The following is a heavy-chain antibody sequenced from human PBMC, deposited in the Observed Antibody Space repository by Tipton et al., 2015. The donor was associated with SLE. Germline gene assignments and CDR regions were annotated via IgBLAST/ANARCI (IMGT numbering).Heavy chain of an antibody. Sequence: TLSLTCSVYGDSLSGQYWSWIRQPPGKGLEWIGEVFRGGSTNYSPSLESRVTITVDMSKNQFSLRLISVTAADTAVYYCASGKLSYGGGDNWGQGTLVTVSS. V-gene: IGHV4-34*12. CDR3: ASGKLSYGGGDN. D-gene: IGHD4-23*01. CDR2: VFRGGST. CDR1: GDSLSGQY. J-gene: IGHJ4*02.